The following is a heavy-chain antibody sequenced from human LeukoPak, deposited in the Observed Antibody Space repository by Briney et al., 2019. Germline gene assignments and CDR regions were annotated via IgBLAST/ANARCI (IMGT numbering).Heavy chain of an antibody. CDR1: GGTFSSYT. V-gene: IGHV1-69*04. J-gene: IGHJ6*02. CDR3: ARDRLTTSYYYGMDV. D-gene: IGHD4/OR15-4a*01. Sequence: SVKVSCKASGGTFSSYTISWVRQAPGQGLEWMGRIIPILGIANYAQKFQGRVTITADKSTSTAYMELSSLRSEDTAVYYCARDRLTTSYYYGMDVWRQGTTVTVSS. CDR2: IIPILGIA.